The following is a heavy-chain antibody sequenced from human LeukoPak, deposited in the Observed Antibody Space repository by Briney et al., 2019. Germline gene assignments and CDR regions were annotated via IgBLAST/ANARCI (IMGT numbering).Heavy chain of an antibody. V-gene: IGHV3-7*05. CDR2: MKEDGSDK. CDR1: GFTFSNYW. J-gene: IGHJ4*02. CDR3: ARDRDWSFDY. D-gene: IGHD3/OR15-3a*01. Sequence: GGSLRLSCAASGFTFSNYWMDWVRQAPGKGLEWVASMKEDGSDKYYVDSVKGRFTISRDNAENSLYLEVNSLRAEDTAVYYCARDRDWSFDYWGQGTLVTVSS.